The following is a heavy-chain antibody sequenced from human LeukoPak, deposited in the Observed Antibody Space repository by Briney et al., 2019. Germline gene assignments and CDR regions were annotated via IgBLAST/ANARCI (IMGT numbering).Heavy chain of an antibody. V-gene: IGHV3-53*01. CDR2: IYSGGST. CDR1: GFTVSSNY. D-gene: IGHD3-9*01. J-gene: IGHJ4*02. Sequence: PGGSLRLSCAASGFTVSSNYMSWVRQAPGKGREWVSVIYSGGSTYYADSVKGRFTISRDNSKNTLYLQMNSLRAEDTAVYYCARDEILTGYYGTKYYLDYWGQGTLVTVSS. CDR3: ARDEILTGYYGTKYYLDY.